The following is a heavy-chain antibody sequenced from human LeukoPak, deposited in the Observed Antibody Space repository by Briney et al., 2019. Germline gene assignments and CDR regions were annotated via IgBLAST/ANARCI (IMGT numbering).Heavy chain of an antibody. Sequence: RASVKVSCKVSGYTLTELSMHWVRQAPGKGLEWMGGFDPEDGETIYAQKFQGRVTMTEDTSTDTAYMELSSLRSEDTAVYYCATINLAAADRNFDYWGQGTLVTVSS. CDR1: GYTLTELS. CDR2: FDPEDGET. D-gene: IGHD6-13*01. CDR3: ATINLAAADRNFDY. J-gene: IGHJ4*02. V-gene: IGHV1-24*01.